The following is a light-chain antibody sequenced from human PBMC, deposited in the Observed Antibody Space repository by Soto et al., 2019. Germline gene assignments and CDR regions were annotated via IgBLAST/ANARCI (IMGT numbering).Light chain of an antibody. V-gene: IGKV1-12*01. CDR2: AAS. CDR1: QSINTW. J-gene: IGKJ5*01. CDR3: QQGNAFPIT. Sequence: DIQMTQSPSSVSASVGDRVTITCRASQSINTWLAWYQQNPGTVPKLLIYAASSLQSGVPSRFSGSGAGTEFTLTISSLQPEDFGTYYCQQGNAFPITFGQGTRLDI.